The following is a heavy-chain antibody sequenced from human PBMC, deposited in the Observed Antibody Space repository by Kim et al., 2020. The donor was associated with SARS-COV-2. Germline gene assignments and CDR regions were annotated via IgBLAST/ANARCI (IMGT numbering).Heavy chain of an antibody. Sequence: SPSFQGQVTISADKSISTAYLQWSSLKASDTAMYYCARHSGITGTTRFDPWGQGTLVTVSS. J-gene: IGHJ5*02. CDR3: ARHSGITGTTRFDP. D-gene: IGHD1-20*01. V-gene: IGHV5-51*01.